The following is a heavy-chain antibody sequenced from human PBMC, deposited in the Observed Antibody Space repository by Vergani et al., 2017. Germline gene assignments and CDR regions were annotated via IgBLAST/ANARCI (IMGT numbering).Heavy chain of an antibody. CDR3: ASGRYSSGSRGLSFDY. Sequence: EVQLVESGGGLVQPGGSLRLSCAASGFTVSSNYMSWVRQAPGKGLEWVSSISSSSSYIYYADSVKGRFTISRDNAKNSLYLQMNSLRAEDTAVYYCASGRYSSGSRGLSFDYWGQGTLVTVSS. D-gene: IGHD6-19*01. CDR2: ISSSSSYI. J-gene: IGHJ4*02. V-gene: IGHV3-21*01. CDR1: GFTVSSNY.